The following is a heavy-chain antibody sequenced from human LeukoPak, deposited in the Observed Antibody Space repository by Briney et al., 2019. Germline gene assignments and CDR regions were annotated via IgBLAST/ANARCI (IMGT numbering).Heavy chain of an antibody. D-gene: IGHD3-10*01. Sequence: PGGSLRLSCAASGFTFSSYDMHWVSQATGKGLEWVSAIGTAGDTYYPGSVKGRFTISRENAKNSLYLQMNGLRAGDTAVYYCARGRGFGETYYFDYWGQGTLVTVSS. CDR2: IGTAGDT. CDR1: GFTFSSYD. J-gene: IGHJ4*02. CDR3: ARGRGFGETYYFDY. V-gene: IGHV3-13*01.